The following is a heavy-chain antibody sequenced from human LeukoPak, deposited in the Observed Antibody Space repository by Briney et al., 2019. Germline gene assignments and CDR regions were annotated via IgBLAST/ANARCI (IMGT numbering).Heavy chain of an antibody. CDR3: VGIADAFDI. J-gene: IGHJ3*02. Sequence: GGSLRLSCAASGFTFSSYWMSWVRQAPGKGLEWVANIKQDGSEKYYVDSVKGRFTISRDNAKNSLYLQMNSLRAEDTAVYYCVGIADAFDIWGQGTMVTVSP. V-gene: IGHV3-7*01. CDR1: GFTFSSYW. D-gene: IGHD6-13*01. CDR2: IKQDGSEK.